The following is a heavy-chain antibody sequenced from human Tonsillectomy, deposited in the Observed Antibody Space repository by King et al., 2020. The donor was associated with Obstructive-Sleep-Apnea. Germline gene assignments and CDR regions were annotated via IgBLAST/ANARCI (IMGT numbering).Heavy chain of an antibody. Sequence: QLQESGPGLVKPSQTLSLTCTVSGGSISSGGYYWSWIRQHPGKGLEWIGYIYYSGSTYYNPSLKSRVTISVDTSKNQFSLKLSSVTAADTAVYYCASSYCDGDCYPPTQYFQHWGQGTLVTVSS. D-gene: IGHD2-21*02. CDR1: GGSISSGGYY. J-gene: IGHJ1*01. CDR3: ASSYCDGDCYPPTQYFQH. V-gene: IGHV4-31*03. CDR2: IYYSGST.